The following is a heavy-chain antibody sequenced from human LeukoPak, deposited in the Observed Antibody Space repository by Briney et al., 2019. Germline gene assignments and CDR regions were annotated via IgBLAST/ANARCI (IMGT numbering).Heavy chain of an antibody. CDR2: ISYDGSNK. J-gene: IGHJ6*02. D-gene: IGHD3-3*01. Sequence: GGSLRLSCAASGFTFSSYAMHWVRQAPGKGLEWVAVISYDGSNKYYADSVKGRFTISRDNSKNTLYLQMNSLRAEDTAVYYCARDLEYDFWSGYFRDYYYYYGMDVWGQGTTVTVSS. CDR1: GFTFSSYA. CDR3: ARDLEYDFWSGYFRDYYYYYGMDV. V-gene: IGHV3-30-3*01.